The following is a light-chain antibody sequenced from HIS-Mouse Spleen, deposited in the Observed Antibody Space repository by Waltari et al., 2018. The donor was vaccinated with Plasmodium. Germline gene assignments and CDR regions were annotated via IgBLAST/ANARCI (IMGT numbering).Light chain of an antibody. V-gene: IGKV1-39*01. CDR1: QSISSY. CDR2: AAS. CDR3: QQSYSTWT. J-gene: IGKJ1*01. Sequence: DIQMTKSPSSLSASVGDRVTITCRASQSISSYLNWYQQKPGKAPKLLIYAASSLQSWFPSRFSGSGSGTDFTLTISSLQPEDFATYYCQQSYSTWTFGQGTKVEIK.